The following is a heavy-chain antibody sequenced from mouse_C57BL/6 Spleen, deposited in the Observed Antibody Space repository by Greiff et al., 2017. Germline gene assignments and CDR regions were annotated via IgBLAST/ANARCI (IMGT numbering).Heavy chain of an antibody. CDR1: GYTFTDYN. J-gene: IGHJ4*01. CDR3: ARNHYAMDY. V-gene: IGHV1-18*01. Sequence: LVEPGASVKIPCKASGYTFTDYNMDWVKQSHGKSLEWIGDINPNNGGTIYNQKFKGKATLTVDKSSSTAYMELRSLTSEDTAVYYCARNHYAMDYWGQGTSVTVSS. CDR2: INPNNGGT.